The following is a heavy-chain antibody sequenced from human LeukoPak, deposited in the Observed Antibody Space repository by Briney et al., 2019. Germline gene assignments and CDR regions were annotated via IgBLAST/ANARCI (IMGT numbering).Heavy chain of an antibody. CDR2: ISSNGGST. J-gene: IGHJ4*02. V-gene: IGHV3-64*01. CDR1: GFTFSSYA. D-gene: IGHD6-13*01. CDR3: AREEEQHFDY. Sequence: GGSLRLSCAASGFTFSSYAMHWVRQAPGKGLEYVSAISSNGGSTYYANSVKGRFTISRDNSKNTLYLQMGSLRAEDTAVYYCAREEEQHFDYWGQGTLVTVSS.